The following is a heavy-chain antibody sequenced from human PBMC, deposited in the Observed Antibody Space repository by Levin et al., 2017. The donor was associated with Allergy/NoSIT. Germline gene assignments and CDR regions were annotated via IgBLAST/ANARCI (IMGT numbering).Heavy chain of an antibody. CDR1: GFTFSDFY. J-gene: IGHJ4*02. Sequence: GGSLRLSCAASGFTFSDFYMSWIRRAPGKGLEWVSYISGSGSIIYYSDSVKGRITISRANVNNSLYLQLNSLRGEDTAVYFCACLYRCGGDCFFLDYWGQGTLVTVSS. CDR3: ACLYRCGGDCFFLDY. V-gene: IGHV3-11*01. CDR2: ISGSGSII. D-gene: IGHD2-21*01.